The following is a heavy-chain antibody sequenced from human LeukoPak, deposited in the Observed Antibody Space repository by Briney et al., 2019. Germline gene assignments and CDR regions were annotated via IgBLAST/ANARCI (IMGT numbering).Heavy chain of an antibody. V-gene: IGHV1-2*02. CDR2: INPNSGGT. CDR3: AAYYYDSSCYYYFDY. J-gene: IGHJ4*02. D-gene: IGHD3-22*01. CDR1: GYTFTGYY. Sequence: ASVKVSCEASGYTFTGYYMHWVRQAPGQGLEWMGWINPNSGGTNYAQKFQGRVTLTRDTSISTAYMELSRLRSDDTAVYYCAAYYYDSSCYYYFDYWGQGTLVIVSP.